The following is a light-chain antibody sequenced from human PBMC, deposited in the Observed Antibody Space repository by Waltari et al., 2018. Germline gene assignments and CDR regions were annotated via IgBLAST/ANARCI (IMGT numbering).Light chain of an antibody. J-gene: IGLJ1*01. Sequence: QSALTQTASVSGSPGQSITISCTGTSSDVGGYKEVPWYQQHPDKAPKLMLYDVNNRPSGVSNRFSVSKSGNTASLTISSLQAEDEADYYCSSYTSSTIPVFGTGTKVTVL. CDR3: SSYTSSTIPV. V-gene: IGLV2-14*03. CDR2: DVN. CDR1: SSDVGGYKE.